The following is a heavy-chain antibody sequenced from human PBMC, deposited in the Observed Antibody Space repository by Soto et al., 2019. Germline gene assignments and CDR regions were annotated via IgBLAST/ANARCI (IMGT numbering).Heavy chain of an antibody. J-gene: IGHJ4*02. D-gene: IGHD1-20*01. CDR1: EYIFTNYW. CDR2: IYPGDSDT. Sequence: GEALNISCTGSEYIFTNYWIRWVRQFPGKGLEWMGSIYPGDSDTRYSPSFQGQVTISADKSISTAYLQWRSLKASDSAMYYCARSRITGSTWTFDYWGQGTLVTVSS. CDR3: ARSRITGSTWTFDY. V-gene: IGHV5-51*01.